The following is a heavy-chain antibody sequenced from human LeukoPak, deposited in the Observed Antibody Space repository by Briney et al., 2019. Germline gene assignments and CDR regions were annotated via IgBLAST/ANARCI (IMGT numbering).Heavy chain of an antibody. J-gene: IGHJ4*02. CDR3: ARFGTGMHFFYFDS. CDR2: ISGSGAYS. D-gene: IGHD3-16*01. V-gene: IGHV3-23*01. Sequence: GGSLRLSCAVSGFTFSDYAMSWVRQAPGKGLEWVSGISGSGAYSYYADSVKGRFTISRDNSKDTLYLQMNNLGAEDTAMYYCARFGTGMHFFYFDSWGQGTPVTVSS. CDR1: GFTFSDYA.